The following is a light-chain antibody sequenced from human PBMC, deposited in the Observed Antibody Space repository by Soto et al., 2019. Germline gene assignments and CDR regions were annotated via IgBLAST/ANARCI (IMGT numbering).Light chain of an antibody. CDR3: GSYTSSSTLV. CDR1: SSDVGGYNY. J-gene: IGLJ1*01. V-gene: IGLV2-14*01. Sequence: QSALTQPASVSGSPGQSITISCTGTSSDVGGYNYVSWYQQHPGKAPKLMIYDVSNRPSGVSNRFSGSKSVNTASLTISGLEAEDEADYYCGSYTSSSTLVFGTGTKLTVL. CDR2: DVS.